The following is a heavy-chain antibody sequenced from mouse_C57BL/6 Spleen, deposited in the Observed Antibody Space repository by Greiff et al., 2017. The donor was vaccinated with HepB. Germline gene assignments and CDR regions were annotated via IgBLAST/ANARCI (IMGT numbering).Heavy chain of an antibody. Sequence: EVQLQESGPELVKPGASVKIPCKASGYTFTDYNMDWVKQSHGKSLEWIGDINPNNGGTIYNQKFKGKATLTVDKSSSTAYMELRSLTSEDTAVYYCARGHHYYGSYYFDYWGQGTTLTVSS. D-gene: IGHD1-1*01. V-gene: IGHV1-18*01. CDR3: ARGHHYYGSYYFDY. CDR1: GYTFTDYN. J-gene: IGHJ2*01. CDR2: INPNNGGT.